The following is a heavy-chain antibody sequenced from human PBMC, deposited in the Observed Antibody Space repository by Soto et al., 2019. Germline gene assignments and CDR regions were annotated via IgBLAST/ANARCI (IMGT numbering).Heavy chain of an antibody. CDR3: ARFTGMVNSYHYYGLDV. CDR2: IHYSGST. Sequence: QVQLQESGPGLVKPSQTLSLTCSVSGGSISSAGYYWSWIRQHPGKGLEWIGYIHYSGSTYYNPSLESRVTISVDTSKNEFSLNVSSVTAADTAVYYCARFTGMVNSYHYYGLDVWGQGTTVTVSS. D-gene: IGHD5-18*01. CDR1: GGSISSAGYY. V-gene: IGHV4-31*03. J-gene: IGHJ6*02.